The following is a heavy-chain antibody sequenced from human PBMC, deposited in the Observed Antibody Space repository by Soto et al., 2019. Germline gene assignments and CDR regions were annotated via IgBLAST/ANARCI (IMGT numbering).Heavy chain of an antibody. CDR3: AKDIGIAPLGYCSGGSCKFSWSPPDY. Sequence: EVQLVESGGGLVQPGRSLRLSCAASGFTFDDYAMHWVRQAPGKGLEWVSGISWNSGSIGYADSVKGRFTISRDNAKNSLYLQMNSLRAEDTALYYCAKDIGIAPLGYCSGGSCKFSWSPPDYWGQGTLVTVSS. CDR2: ISWNSGSI. J-gene: IGHJ4*02. CDR1: GFTFDDYA. V-gene: IGHV3-9*01. D-gene: IGHD2-15*01.